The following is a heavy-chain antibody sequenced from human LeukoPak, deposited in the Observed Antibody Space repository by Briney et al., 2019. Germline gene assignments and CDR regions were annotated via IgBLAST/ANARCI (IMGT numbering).Heavy chain of an antibody. CDR1: GGTFISYA. J-gene: IGHJ4*02. CDR3: ARGSKAVAGTRYFDY. V-gene: IGHV1-69*13. CDR2: IIPIFGTA. D-gene: IGHD6-19*01. Sequence: ASVKVSCKASGGTFISYAISWVRQAPGQGLEWMGGIIPIFGTANYAQKFQGRVTITADESTSTAYMELSSLRSEDTAVYYCARGSKAVAGTRYFDYWGQGTLVTVSS.